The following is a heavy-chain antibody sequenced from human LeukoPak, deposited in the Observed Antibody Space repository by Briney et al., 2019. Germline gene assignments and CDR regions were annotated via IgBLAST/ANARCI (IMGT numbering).Heavy chain of an antibody. Sequence: GGSLRLSCAASGFTFDDYAMHWVRQAPGKGLEWVSGISWNSGSIGYADSVKGRFTISRDNAKNSLYLQMNSLRAEDTALYYCAIHNWNDGDDAFDIWGQGTMVTVSS. CDR1: GFTFDDYA. CDR2: ISWNSGSI. CDR3: AIHNWNDGDDAFDI. J-gene: IGHJ3*02. D-gene: IGHD1-20*01. V-gene: IGHV3-9*01.